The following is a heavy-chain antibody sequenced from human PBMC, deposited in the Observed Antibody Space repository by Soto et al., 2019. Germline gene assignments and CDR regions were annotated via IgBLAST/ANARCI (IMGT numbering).Heavy chain of an antibody. CDR2: ISTYNGDT. D-gene: IGHD5-12*01. CDR3: AREGVAPYYYYGMYV. CDR1: GYTFTRSG. V-gene: IGHV1-18*01. J-gene: IGHJ6*02. Sequence: ASVKVSCKASGYTFTRSGISWVRQAPGQGLEWMGWISTYNGDTNCAQTFQGRVTMTTDTSTSTVHMEVRSLRSDDTAVYYCAREGVAPYYYYGMYVWGQGTPVTVSS.